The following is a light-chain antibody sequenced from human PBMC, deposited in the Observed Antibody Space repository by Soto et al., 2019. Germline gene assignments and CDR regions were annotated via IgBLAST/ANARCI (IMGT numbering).Light chain of an antibody. J-gene: IGLJ1*01. CDR1: SSDVGGYNY. V-gene: IGLV2-8*01. CDR3: SSYAGSSNV. Sequence: QSALTQPPSASGSPGQSVAISCTGTSSDVGGYNYVSWYQQHPGKAPKLMIYEVNKRPSGVPDRFSGSKSGNTASLTVSCRQAEDEADYYCSSYAGSSNVFGTGTKVTVL. CDR2: EVN.